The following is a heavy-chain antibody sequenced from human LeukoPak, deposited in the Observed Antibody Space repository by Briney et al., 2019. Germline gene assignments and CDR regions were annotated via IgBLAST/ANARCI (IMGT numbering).Heavy chain of an antibody. D-gene: IGHD3-10*01. CDR3: ARDRGSSGAFDI. V-gene: IGHV4-38-2*02. J-gene: IGHJ3*02. CDR1: GYSISSGYY. CDR2: IYHSGST. Sequence: PSETLSLTCTVSGYSISSGYYWGWIRQPPGKGLEWIGSIYHSGSTYYNPSLKSRVTISVDTSKNQFSLKLSSVTAADTAVYYCARDRGSSGAFDIWGQGTMVTVSS.